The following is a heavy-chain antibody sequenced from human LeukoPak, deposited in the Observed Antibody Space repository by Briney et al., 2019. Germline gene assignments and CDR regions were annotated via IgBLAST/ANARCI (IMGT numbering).Heavy chain of an antibody. V-gene: IGHV1-46*01. CDR3: ARGRSGRGAFDI. CDR2: INPSGGST. J-gene: IGHJ3*02. CDR1: GYTFTSYY. D-gene: IGHD6-19*01. Sequence: ASVKVSCKASGYTFTSYYMHWVRQAPGQGLEWMGIINPSGGSTSYAQKFQGRVPMTRDTSTSTVYMELSSLRSEDTAVYYYARGRSGRGAFDIWGQGTMVTVSS.